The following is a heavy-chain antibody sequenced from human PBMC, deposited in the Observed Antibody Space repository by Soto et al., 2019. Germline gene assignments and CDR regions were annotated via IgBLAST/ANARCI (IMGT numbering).Heavy chain of an antibody. CDR2: VPFTGGT. Sequence: PSETLSLTCTVSGGSVNSDSYYWTWIRQPPGKRLEWIGCVPFTGGTNYSPSLKSRITISRDTSKNQFSLKLNSMTAADTAVYYCARHNYGSGSTYFDYWGQGTLVTV. CDR3: ARHNYGSGSTYFDY. CDR1: GGSVNSDSYY. V-gene: IGHV4-61*01. J-gene: IGHJ4*02. D-gene: IGHD3-10*01.